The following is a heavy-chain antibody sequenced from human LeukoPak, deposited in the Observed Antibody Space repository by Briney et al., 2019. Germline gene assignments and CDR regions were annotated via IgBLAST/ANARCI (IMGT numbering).Heavy chain of an antibody. V-gene: IGHV3-74*01. CDR2: INSDGSST. Sequence: GGSLRLSCAASGFTFSSYWMHWVRQAPGKGLVGVSRINSDGSSTSYADSVKGRFTISRDNAKNTLYLQMNSLRAEDTAVYYCARDLERYYFDYWGQGTLVTVSS. D-gene: IGHD1-1*01. J-gene: IGHJ4*02. CDR1: GFTFSSYW. CDR3: ARDLERYYFDY.